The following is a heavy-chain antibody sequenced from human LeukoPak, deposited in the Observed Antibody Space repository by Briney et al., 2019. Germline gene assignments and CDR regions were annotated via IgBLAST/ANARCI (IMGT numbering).Heavy chain of an antibody. V-gene: IGHV4-59*01. CDR1: GASISSYY. CDR3: ARDDSSGFLDY. D-gene: IGHD5-12*01. Sequence: DPSETLSLTCTVSGASISSYYWSWIRQPPGKGLEWIGYIYYSGSTNYNPSLKSRVTISVDTSKNQFSLKLSSVTAADTAVYYCARDDSSGFLDYWGQGTLVTVSS. J-gene: IGHJ4*02. CDR2: IYYSGST.